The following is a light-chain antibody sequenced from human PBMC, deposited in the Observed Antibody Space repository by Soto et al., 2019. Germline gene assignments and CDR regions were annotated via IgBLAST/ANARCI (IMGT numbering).Light chain of an antibody. CDR3: QQYAGSRT. CDR1: QSVSNNY. CDR2: GAS. V-gene: IGKV3-20*01. Sequence: EIVLTQSPGTLSLSPGERATLSCMASQSVSNNYLAWYQQKPGQAPRLLIYGASNRATGIPDRFSGSGSGTDFTLTISRLEPEDFAVYYCQQYAGSRTFGQGTKVDIK. J-gene: IGKJ1*01.